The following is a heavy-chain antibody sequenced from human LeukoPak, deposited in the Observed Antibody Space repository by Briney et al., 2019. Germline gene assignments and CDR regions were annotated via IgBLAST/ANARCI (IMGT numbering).Heavy chain of an antibody. CDR1: GYTFTGYY. CDR3: AIGTGYGGNSGLYYFDY. J-gene: IGHJ4*02. Sequence: ASVKVSCKASGYTFTGYYMHWVRQAPGQGLEWMGWINPNSGGTNYAQKFQGRVTMTRDTSISTAYMELSSLRSDDTAVYYCAIGTGYGGNSGLYYFDYWGQGTLVTVSS. D-gene: IGHD4-23*01. CDR2: INPNSGGT. V-gene: IGHV1-2*02.